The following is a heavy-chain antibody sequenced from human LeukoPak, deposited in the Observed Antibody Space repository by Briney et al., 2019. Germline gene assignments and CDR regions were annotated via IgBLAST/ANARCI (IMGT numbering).Heavy chain of an antibody. V-gene: IGHV3-7*01. D-gene: IGHD6-19*01. Sequence: PGGSLRLSCAASGFTFSSYWMNWVRQAPGKGLEWVANIKQDGSEKYYVDSVKGRFTISRDNAKNSLYLQMNSLRAEDTAVYYCARMLSSGWYREFDYWGQGTLVTVSS. CDR1: GFTFSSYW. CDR2: IKQDGSEK. CDR3: ARMLSSGWYREFDY. J-gene: IGHJ4*02.